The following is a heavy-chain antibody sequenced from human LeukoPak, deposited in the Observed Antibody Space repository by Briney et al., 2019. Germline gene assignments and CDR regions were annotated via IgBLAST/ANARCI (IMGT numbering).Heavy chain of an antibody. V-gene: IGHV1-69*04. J-gene: IGHJ4*02. Sequence: SVKVSCKASGGIFSNYEISWVRQAPGQGLEWMGRITPILGKAIYAPKFQGRVTFTADTSTSTAYMELRSLGSEDTALYYCARDGYTTMPNFDYWGQGTLVTVSS. CDR2: ITPILGKA. CDR1: GGIFSNYE. CDR3: ARDGYTTMPNFDY. D-gene: IGHD2-2*01.